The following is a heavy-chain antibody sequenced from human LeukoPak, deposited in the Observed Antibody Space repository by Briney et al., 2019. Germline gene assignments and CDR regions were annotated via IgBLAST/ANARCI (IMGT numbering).Heavy chain of an antibody. Sequence: GGTLRLSCAASGFTFSNYGMSWVRQAPGKGLEWVSPINNSGGSTYYADSVKGRFTISRDNSKNTLYLQMNSLRAGDTAVYYCAKSDTPWGSWYYFDYWGQGTLVTVSS. D-gene: IGHD6-13*01. J-gene: IGHJ4*02. V-gene: IGHV3-23*01. CDR1: GFTFSNYG. CDR3: AKSDTPWGSWYYFDY. CDR2: INNSGGST.